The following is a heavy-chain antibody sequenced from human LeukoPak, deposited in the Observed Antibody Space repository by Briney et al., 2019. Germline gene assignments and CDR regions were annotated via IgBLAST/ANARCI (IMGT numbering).Heavy chain of an antibody. CDR3: ARVARIAGTFDY. CDR2: ISPYNGKT. Sequence: ASVKVSCKASGYIFSNFFSSYGITWVRQAPGQGLEWMGWISPYNGKTKFAQKFQGIVTMTTETSTSTAYMELRRLRSDDTAVYYCARVARIAGTFDYWGQGTLVTVSS. CDR1: GYIFSNFFSSYG. D-gene: IGHD6-13*01. V-gene: IGHV1-18*01. J-gene: IGHJ4*02.